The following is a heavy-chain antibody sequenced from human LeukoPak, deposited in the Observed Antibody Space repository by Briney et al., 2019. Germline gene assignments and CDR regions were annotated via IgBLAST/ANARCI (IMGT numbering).Heavy chain of an antibody. CDR3: ARDEGYCRGGSCYSAEYFQH. CDR2: IWYDGSSK. Sequence: PGRSMRLSCAASGFTFSSYGMHWVRQASGKGLEWVAMIWYDGSSKYYADSVKGRFTISRDNSKNTLYLQMNSLRAEDTAVYYCARDEGYCRGGSCYSAEYFQHWGQGTLVTVSS. D-gene: IGHD2-15*01. J-gene: IGHJ1*01. V-gene: IGHV3-33*01. CDR1: GFTFSSYG.